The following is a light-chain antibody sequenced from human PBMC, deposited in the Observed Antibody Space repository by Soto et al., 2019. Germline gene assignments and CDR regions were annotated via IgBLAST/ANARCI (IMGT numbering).Light chain of an antibody. CDR2: DAS. CDR3: QQYISHSKYT. V-gene: IGKV1-5*01. CDR1: QSISSW. J-gene: IGKJ2*01. Sequence: DLQMTQSPSTLSASVGDRVTITCRASQSISSWLAWYQQKPGKAPKLLIYDASSLESGVPSRFSGSGSGTEFTLTISSLQPDDFATYYCQQYISHSKYTFGQGTKLEIK.